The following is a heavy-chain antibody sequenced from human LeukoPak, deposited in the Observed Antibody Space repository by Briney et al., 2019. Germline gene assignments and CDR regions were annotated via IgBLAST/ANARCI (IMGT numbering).Heavy chain of an antibody. CDR1: GGSFSEYY. V-gene: IGHV4-34*01. Sequence: SETLSLTCSVFGGSFSEYYWSWIRQPPGKGLEWIGEINHSGSTSYNPSLKSRVTISVDTSKNQISLILNSVTAADTAVYYCARGISAHWFDPWGQGTLVIVSS. CDR3: ARGISAHWFDP. CDR2: INHSGST. J-gene: IGHJ5*02. D-gene: IGHD3-10*01.